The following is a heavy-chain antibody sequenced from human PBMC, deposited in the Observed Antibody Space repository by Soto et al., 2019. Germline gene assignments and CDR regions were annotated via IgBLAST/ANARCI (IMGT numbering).Heavy chain of an antibody. CDR1: GFTFSSYA. V-gene: IGHV3-33*01. CDR2: IWYDGDK. J-gene: IGHJ4*02. CDR3: ARDRGSSTSCFDY. Sequence: QVQLVESGGGVVQPGRSLRLSCAASGFTFSSYAMHWVRQAPGRGLEWVAVIWYDGDKYYTDSVKGRFTISRDNSKNTLYLQMSSLRAEDTAVYYCARDRGSSTSCFDYWGQGTLVTVSS. D-gene: IGHD2-2*01.